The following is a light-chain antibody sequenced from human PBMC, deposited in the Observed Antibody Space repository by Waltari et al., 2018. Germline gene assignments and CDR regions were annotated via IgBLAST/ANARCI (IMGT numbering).Light chain of an antibody. J-gene: IGKJ4*01. V-gene: IGKV1-5*03. Sequence: DLQMTQSPSTLSASVGDRVTITCRASQSISNWLAWYQQKPGKAPKLLIYKASTLESGVPSRFSGSGSGTEFTLTIISLQPDDFATYYCQQYNSYSLLTFGGGTKVEIK. CDR3: QQYNSYSLLT. CDR2: KAS. CDR1: QSISNW.